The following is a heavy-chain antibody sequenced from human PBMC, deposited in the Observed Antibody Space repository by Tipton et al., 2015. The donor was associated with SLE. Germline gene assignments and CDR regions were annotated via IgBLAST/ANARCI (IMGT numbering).Heavy chain of an antibody. D-gene: IGHD6-13*01. V-gene: IGHV4-61*02. CDR3: ARVSGGIAYMDV. CDR2: IYTSGST. CDR1: GGSITSSSFY. J-gene: IGHJ6*03. Sequence: LRLSCTVSGGSITSSSFYWTWFRQPAGKGLEWIGRIYTSGSTNYNPSLKSRVTVSVDTSKNQFSLKLSSVTAADTAVYYCARVSGGIAYMDVWGKGTTVTFSS.